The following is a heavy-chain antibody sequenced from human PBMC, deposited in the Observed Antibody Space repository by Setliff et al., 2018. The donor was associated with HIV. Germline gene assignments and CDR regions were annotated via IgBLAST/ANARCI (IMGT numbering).Heavy chain of an antibody. J-gene: IGHJ5*02. CDR1: GDSINSGSYY. V-gene: IGHV4-39*07. D-gene: IGHD6-6*01. CDR2: INHSGST. CDR3: ARGGRSLAAQTWFDP. Sequence: TLSLTCTVSGDSINSGSYYWSWIRQPPGKGLEWIGEINHSGSTNYNPSLKSRVTISVDTSKNQFSLKLSSVTAADTAVYYCARGGRSLAAQTWFDPWGQGTLVTVSS.